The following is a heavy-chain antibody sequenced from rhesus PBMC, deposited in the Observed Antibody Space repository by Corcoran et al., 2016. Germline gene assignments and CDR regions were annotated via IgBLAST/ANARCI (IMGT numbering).Heavy chain of an antibody. CDR2: ITYSGST. CDR3: ARPTYGSSSPFDY. CDR1: GGSIRSGYYY. Sequence: QVQLQESGPGLVKPSETLSLPCAVSGGSIRSGYYYWSCVRQPPGKGLEWIGYITYSGSTSYNPALKSRVTISRDTSKNQFSLKLSSVTAADTAVYYCARPTYGSSSPFDYWGQGVLVTVSS. J-gene: IGHJ4*01. V-gene: IGHV4-122*02. D-gene: IGHD4-29*01.